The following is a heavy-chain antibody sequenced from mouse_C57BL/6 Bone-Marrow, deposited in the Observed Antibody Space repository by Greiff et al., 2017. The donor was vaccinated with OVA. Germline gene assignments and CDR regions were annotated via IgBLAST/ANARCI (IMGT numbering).Heavy chain of an antibody. CDR1: GFTFSSYA. CDR3: TRDPIYDGYYEAWFAY. D-gene: IGHD2-3*01. J-gene: IGHJ3*01. V-gene: IGHV5-9-1*02. CDR2: ISSGGDYI. Sequence: EVKVVESGEGLVKPGGSLKLSCAASGFTFSSYAMSWVRQTPEKRLEWVAYISSGGDYIYYADTVKGRFTISRDNARNTLYLQMSSLKSEDTAMYYCTRDPIYDGYYEAWFAYWGQGTLVTVSA.